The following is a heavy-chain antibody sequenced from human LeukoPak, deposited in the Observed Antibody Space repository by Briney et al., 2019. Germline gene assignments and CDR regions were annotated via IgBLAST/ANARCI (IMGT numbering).Heavy chain of an antibody. J-gene: IGHJ4*02. Sequence: NPSETLSLTCAVYGGSFSGYYWSWIRQPPGKGLEWIGEINHSGSTNYNPSLKSRVTISVDTSKNQFSLKLSSVTAADTAVYYCARGIMDIVVVVAATGIYFDYWGQGTLVTVSS. CDR1: GGSFSGYY. D-gene: IGHD2-15*01. CDR3: ARGIMDIVVVVAATGIYFDY. CDR2: INHSGST. V-gene: IGHV4-34*01.